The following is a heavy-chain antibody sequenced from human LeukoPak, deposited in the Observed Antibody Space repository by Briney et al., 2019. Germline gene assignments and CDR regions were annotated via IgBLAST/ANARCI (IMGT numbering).Heavy chain of an antibody. CDR2: IYYSGST. Sequence: PSETLSLTCTVSGGSISSYYWSWIRQPPVKGLEWIGYIYYSGSTNYNPSLKSRVTISVDTSKNQFSLKLSSVTAADTAVYYCARDGAYRSGGGYYFDYWGQGTLVTVSS. D-gene: IGHD6-19*01. CDR3: ARDGAYRSGGGYYFDY. V-gene: IGHV4-59*01. CDR1: GGSISSYY. J-gene: IGHJ4*02.